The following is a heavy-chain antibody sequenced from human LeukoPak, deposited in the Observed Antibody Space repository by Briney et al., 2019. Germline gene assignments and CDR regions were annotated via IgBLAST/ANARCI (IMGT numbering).Heavy chain of an antibody. J-gene: IGHJ4*02. V-gene: IGHV3-7*01. Sequence: GGSLRLSCAASGFRFGDYWMTWARHIPGKGLEWVANVKQDGAEKHYAEAVEGRFIISRDNAKNSLYLEMDSLKVEDTAVYYCARVGAWDLQRVFEYWGQGTLVTVSS. D-gene: IGHD1-26*01. CDR2: VKQDGAEK. CDR3: ARVGAWDLQRVFEY. CDR1: GFRFGDYW.